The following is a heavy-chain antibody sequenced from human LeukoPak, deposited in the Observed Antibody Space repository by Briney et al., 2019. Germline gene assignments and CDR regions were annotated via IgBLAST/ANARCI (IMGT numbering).Heavy chain of an antibody. CDR3: AKDLGYDFWSGYEN. CDR2: IRYDGSNK. CDR1: GFTFSSYG. J-gene: IGHJ4*02. V-gene: IGHV3-30*02. D-gene: IGHD3-3*01. Sequence: PGGSLRLSCAASGFTFSSYGMHWVRQAPGKGLEWVAFIRYDGSNKYYADSVKGRFTISRDNSKNTLYLQMNSLRAEDTAVYYCAKDLGYDFWSGYENWGQGTLVTVSS.